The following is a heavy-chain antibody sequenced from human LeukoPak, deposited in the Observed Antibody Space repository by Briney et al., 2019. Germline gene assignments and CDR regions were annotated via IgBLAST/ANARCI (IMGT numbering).Heavy chain of an antibody. CDR1: AFSINSGYY. CDR2: IYYSGST. CDR3: ARRVGAQYYYYYYYMDV. Sequence: SETLSLTCSVSAFSINSGYYWGWIRQPPGKGLEWIGSIYYSGSTYYNPSLKSRVTISVDTSKNQFSLKLSSVTAADTAVYYCARRVGAQYYYYYYYMDVWGKGTTVTISS. J-gene: IGHJ6*03. V-gene: IGHV4-38-2*02. D-gene: IGHD1-26*01.